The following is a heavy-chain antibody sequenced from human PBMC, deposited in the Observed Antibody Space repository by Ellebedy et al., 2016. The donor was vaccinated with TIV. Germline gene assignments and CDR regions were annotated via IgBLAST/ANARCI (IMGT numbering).Heavy chain of an antibody. Sequence: MPSETLSLTCAVSGGSISSSNWWRWVRQPPGKGLEWIGYFYHSGTTHYNPSLNSRVTISLDKSNNQFSLSLSSVTAADTAVYYCGRLVFNAFDIWGQGTIVTVSS. CDR1: GGSISSSNW. D-gene: IGHD6-13*01. CDR3: GRLVFNAFDI. CDR2: FYHSGTT. V-gene: IGHV4-4*02. J-gene: IGHJ3*02.